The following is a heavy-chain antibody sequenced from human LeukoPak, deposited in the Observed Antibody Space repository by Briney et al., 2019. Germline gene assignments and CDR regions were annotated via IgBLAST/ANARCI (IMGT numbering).Heavy chain of an antibody. CDR1: GFTVNSNY. V-gene: IGHV3-53*01. D-gene: IGHD6-25*01. CDR2: LYNTGNT. J-gene: IGHJ6*03. Sequence: GGSLRLSCAASGFTVNSNYLSWVRQAPGKGLEWVSTLYNTGNTYYANSVKGRFSISRDNSKNTLYLQMNSLRAEDTAVYYCVAAGNYYYYMDVWGKGTTVTVSS. CDR3: VAAGNYYYYMDV.